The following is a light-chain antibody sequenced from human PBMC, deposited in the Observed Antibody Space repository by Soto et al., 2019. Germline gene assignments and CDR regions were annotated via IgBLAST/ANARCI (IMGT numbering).Light chain of an antibody. CDR2: GAS. V-gene: IGKV3-20*01. Sequence: EIVLTQSPGTLSLSPGERATLSCRASQSVSSSYLAWYQQKPGQAPRLLIYGASSRATGIPDRFSGSGSGIDFTLTISRLETEDFAVYYCQQYGSSPHGASQFGQGTKLEIK. J-gene: IGKJ2*01. CDR3: QQYGSSPHGASQ. CDR1: QSVSSSY.